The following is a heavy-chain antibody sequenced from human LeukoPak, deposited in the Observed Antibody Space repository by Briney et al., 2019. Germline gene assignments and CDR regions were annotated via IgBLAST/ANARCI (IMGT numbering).Heavy chain of an antibody. Sequence: ASVKVSCKASGYTFTGYYMHWVRQAPGQGLEWMGRINPNSGGTNYAQKFQGRVTMTRDTSISTAYMELSRLRSDDTAVYYCARGGHQVRFLEWLPDYWGQGTLVTVFS. CDR3: ARGGHQVRFLEWLPDY. D-gene: IGHD3-3*01. CDR2: INPNSGGT. CDR1: GYTFTGYY. V-gene: IGHV1-2*06. J-gene: IGHJ4*02.